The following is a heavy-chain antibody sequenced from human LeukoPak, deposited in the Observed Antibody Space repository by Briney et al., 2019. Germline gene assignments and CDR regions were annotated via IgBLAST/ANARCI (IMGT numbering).Heavy chain of an antibody. J-gene: IGHJ4*02. D-gene: IGHD3-22*01. CDR1: EFTFSSYC. CDR3: ARTMSSGYLSFDY. V-gene: IGHV3-48*01. Sequence: PGGSLRLSCAASEFTFSSYCMNWVRQAPGKGLEWVSYITNGGNSKSYADSVKGRFTISRDNTKNSLYLQMNGLRAEDTAVYYCARTMSSGYLSFDYWGQGILVTVSS. CDR2: ITNGGNSK.